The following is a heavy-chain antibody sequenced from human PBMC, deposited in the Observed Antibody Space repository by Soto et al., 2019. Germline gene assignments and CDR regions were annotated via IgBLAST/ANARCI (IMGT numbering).Heavy chain of an antibody. D-gene: IGHD3-22*01. J-gene: IGHJ4*02. CDR2: IYHSGST. CDR3: ARDYYDSSGSYRYFDY. CDR1: NGSITSSYW. Sequence: SETLSLTCAGSNGSITSSYWWGWVRQPPGKGLEWIGEIYHSGSTNYNPSLESRVTISVDNSKNLFSLRLNSVTAADTAVYYCARDYYDSSGSYRYFDYWGQGALVTVSS. V-gene: IGHV4-4*02.